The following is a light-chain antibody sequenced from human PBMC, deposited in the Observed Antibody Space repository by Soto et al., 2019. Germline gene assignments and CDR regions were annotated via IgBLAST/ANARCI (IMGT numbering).Light chain of an antibody. V-gene: IGKV1-39*01. J-gene: IGKJ1*01. CDR2: AAS. CDR1: QNTGNY. Sequence: DIQMTQSPSSLSTSVGDRVTITCRASQNTGNYLNWYQQTPGTAPKLLIYAASSLQSGVPSRFSGSGSGTDFTLTISSLEPEDFATYYCQQSYSTPRTFGQGTKVEIK. CDR3: QQSYSTPRT.